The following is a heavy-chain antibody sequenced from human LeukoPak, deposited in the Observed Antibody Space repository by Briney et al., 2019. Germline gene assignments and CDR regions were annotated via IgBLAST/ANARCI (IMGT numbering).Heavy chain of an antibody. CDR1: GFTFSNYW. D-gene: IGHD4-23*01. J-gene: IGHJ4*02. V-gene: IGHV3-7*01. CDR2: IKQDGNEK. CDR3: ARDSDGYGGNSEY. Sequence: GGSLRLSCAASGFTFSNYWMSWVRQAPGKGLEWVANIKQDGNEKYYVDSVKGRFTISRDNTKNSLYLQMNSLRAEDTAVYYCARDSDGYGGNSEYWGQGTLVTVSS.